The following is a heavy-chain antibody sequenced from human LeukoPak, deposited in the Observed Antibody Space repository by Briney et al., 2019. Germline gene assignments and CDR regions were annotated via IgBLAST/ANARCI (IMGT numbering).Heavy chain of an antibody. Sequence: PGGSLRLSCAASGFTFSSYSMNWVRQAPGKGLEWVSSISSSSSYIYYADSVKGRFTISRDNAKNSLYLQMNSLRAEDTAVYYCARFPIVGASDAFDIWGQGTMVTVSS. D-gene: IGHD1-26*01. CDR1: GFTFSSYS. J-gene: IGHJ3*02. CDR2: ISSSSSYI. CDR3: ARFPIVGASDAFDI. V-gene: IGHV3-21*01.